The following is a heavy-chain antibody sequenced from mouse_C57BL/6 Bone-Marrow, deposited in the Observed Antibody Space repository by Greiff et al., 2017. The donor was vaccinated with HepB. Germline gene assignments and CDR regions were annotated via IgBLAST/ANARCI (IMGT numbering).Heavy chain of an antibody. V-gene: IGHV1-81*01. J-gene: IGHJ1*03. CDR1: GYTFTSYG. D-gene: IGHD1-1*01. Sequence: QVQLQQSGAELARPGASVKLSCKASGYTFTSYGISWVKQRTGQGLEWIGEIYPRSGNTYYNEKFKGKATLTADKSSSTAYMELRSLTSEDSAVYFCARSKFITWYFDVWGTGTTVTVSS. CDR3: ARSKFITWYFDV. CDR2: IYPRSGNT.